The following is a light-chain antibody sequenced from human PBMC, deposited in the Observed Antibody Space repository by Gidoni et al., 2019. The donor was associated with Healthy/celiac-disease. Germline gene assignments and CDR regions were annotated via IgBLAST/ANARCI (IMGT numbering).Light chain of an antibody. CDR2: AAS. CDR1: QSISSY. Sequence: DIQMTQSPSSLSASVGDRVTITCRASQSISSYLNWYQQKPGKAPKLLIYAASSLQSGVPSRFSCSGPGTDFTLTISSLQPEDFATYYCQQSYSTPRTFXXXTKVEIK. CDR3: QQSYSTPRT. J-gene: IGKJ1*01. V-gene: IGKV1-39*01.